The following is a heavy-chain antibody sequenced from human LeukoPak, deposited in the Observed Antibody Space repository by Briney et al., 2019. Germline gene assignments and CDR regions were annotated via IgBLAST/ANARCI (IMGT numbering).Heavy chain of an antibody. V-gene: IGHV3-23*01. CDR3: ARRGDVWSDSYAFPMEV. D-gene: IGHD3-3*01. CDR2: ISGSGGST. Sequence: GGSLRLSCAASGFTFSSYAMSWVRQAPGKGLEWVSAISGSGGSTYYADSVKGRFTISRDNSKNTLYLQMNSLRAEDTAVYYCARRGDVWSDSYAFPMEVWSQGTTVIVSS. CDR1: GFTFSSYA. J-gene: IGHJ6*02.